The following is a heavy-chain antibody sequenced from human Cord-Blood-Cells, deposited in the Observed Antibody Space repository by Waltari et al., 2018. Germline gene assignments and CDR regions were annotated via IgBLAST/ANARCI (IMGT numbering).Heavy chain of an antibody. Sequence: QVQLQQWGAGLLKPSETLSLTCAVYGGSFSGYYWSWIRQPPGKGLEWIGEINHSGSTNDDPSLQSRVTISVDTSKNQFSLKLSSVTAADTAVYYCARGRSAVAGTPFDYWGQGTLVTVSS. CDR2: INHSGST. J-gene: IGHJ4*02. D-gene: IGHD6-19*01. CDR3: ARGRSAVAGTPFDY. CDR1: GGSFSGYY. V-gene: IGHV4-34*01.